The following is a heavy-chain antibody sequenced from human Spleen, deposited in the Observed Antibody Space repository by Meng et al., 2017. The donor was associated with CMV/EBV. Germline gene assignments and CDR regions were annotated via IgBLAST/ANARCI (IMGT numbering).Heavy chain of an antibody. D-gene: IGHD6-6*01. CDR3: ARGHGGSSVPHRYYYGMDV. V-gene: IGHV4-59*01. CDR2: IYYSGST. CDR1: GGSISSYY. Sequence: SETLSLTCTVSGGSISSYYWSWIRQPPGKGLEWIGYIYYSGSTTYNSSLKSRVTISVDTSKNQFSLKLSSVTAADTAVYYCARGHGGSSVPHRYYYGMDVWGQGTTVTVSS. J-gene: IGHJ6*02.